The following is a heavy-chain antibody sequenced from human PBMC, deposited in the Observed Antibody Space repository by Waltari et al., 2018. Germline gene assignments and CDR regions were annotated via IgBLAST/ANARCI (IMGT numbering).Heavy chain of an antibody. J-gene: IGHJ4*02. Sequence: EVQLVESGGGLVQPGGSLRLSCAASGFTFSSYAMSWVRQAPGKGLEWVSVIRGSGGSTYYADSVKGRFTISRDNSKNTLYLQMNSLRAEDTAVYYCAKDTAIFGVVIEAGSDYWGQGTLVTVSS. CDR2: IRGSGGST. CDR1: GFTFSSYA. V-gene: IGHV3-23*04. D-gene: IGHD3-3*01. CDR3: AKDTAIFGVVIEAGSDY.